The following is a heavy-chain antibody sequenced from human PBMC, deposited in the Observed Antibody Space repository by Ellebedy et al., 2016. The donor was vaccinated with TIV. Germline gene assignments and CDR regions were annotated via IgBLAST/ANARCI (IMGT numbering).Heavy chain of an antibody. D-gene: IGHD4-23*01. CDR1: GFTFSGYA. V-gene: IGHV3-30-3*01. CDR2: ISSDESNE. J-gene: IGHJ6*02. CDR3: ARGRWELPGRYSGLDV. Sequence: PGGSLRLSCAASGFTFSGYAMHWVRQAPGKGLEWVAVISSDESNESYADSVKGRFTISRDNSKDTLYLQMGGLRADDTAQYYCARGRWELPGRYSGLDVWGQGTTVTVSS.